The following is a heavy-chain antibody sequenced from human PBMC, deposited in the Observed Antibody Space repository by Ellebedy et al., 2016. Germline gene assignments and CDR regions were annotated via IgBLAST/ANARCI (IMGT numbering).Heavy chain of an antibody. CDR2: IFYTGST. J-gene: IGHJ5*02. CDR3: ARSSTVTTYPRFDP. V-gene: IGHV4-59*01. CDR1: GGSISSYY. D-gene: IGHD4-17*01. Sequence: SETLSLTCTVSGGSISSYYWSWIRQPPGKGLEWIGYIFYTGSTNYNPSLKSRVTISVDTSKNQFSLKLTSVTAADTAVYYCARSSTVTTYPRFDPWGQGTLVTVSS.